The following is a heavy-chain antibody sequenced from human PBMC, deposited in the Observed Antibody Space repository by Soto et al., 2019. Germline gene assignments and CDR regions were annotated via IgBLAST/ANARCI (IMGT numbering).Heavy chain of an antibody. CDR1: AGSITTSY. V-gene: IGHV4-59*01. Sequence: SETLSLTCTVSAGSITTSYWSWIRQPLGKALEWIGYISYRGRTNYNPSLKSRLTISIDTSKSQISLKLTSMTTADTAVYYCASSGIVGREVNTWFDPWGQGTLVTVSS. D-gene: IGHD3-22*01. J-gene: IGHJ5*02. CDR2: ISYRGRT. CDR3: ASSGIVGREVNTWFDP.